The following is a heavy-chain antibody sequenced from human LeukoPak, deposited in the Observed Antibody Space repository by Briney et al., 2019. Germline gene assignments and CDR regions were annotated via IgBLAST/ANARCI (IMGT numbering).Heavy chain of an antibody. Sequence: GESLKISCKGSGYSINNYWIAWGRQMPGKGLEWMGIIYPADSDTRYSPSFQGQVTISADKSISTAYLQWSSLKASDTAMYYCARERGIAAAGGFDPWGQGTLVTVSS. CDR1: GYSINNYW. CDR3: ARERGIAAAGGFDP. CDR2: IYPADSDT. D-gene: IGHD6-13*01. V-gene: IGHV5-51*01. J-gene: IGHJ5*02.